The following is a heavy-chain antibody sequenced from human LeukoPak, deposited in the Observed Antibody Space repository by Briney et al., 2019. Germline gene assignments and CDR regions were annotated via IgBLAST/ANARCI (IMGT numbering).Heavy chain of an antibody. CDR2: IYENGGTT. Sequence: GGSLRLSCVGSGFTFRSHAMSWVRQAPEKGLEFVSGIYENGGTTYYADSVKGRFTISRDNSKNTLYLQMNSLRAEDTAVYYCAKSRELWTYWYFDLWGRGILVTVSS. D-gene: IGHD1-26*01. CDR1: GFTFRSHA. J-gene: IGHJ2*01. CDR3: AKSRELWTYWYFDL. V-gene: IGHV3-23*01.